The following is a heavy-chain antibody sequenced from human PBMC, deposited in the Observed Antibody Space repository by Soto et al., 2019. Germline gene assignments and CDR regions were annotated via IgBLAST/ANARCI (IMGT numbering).Heavy chain of an antibody. V-gene: IGHV4-31*03. CDR1: GCTISSVGYY. CDR3: ARSGYSYGPNPLLY. Sequence: PSETLSLTCTFSGCTISSVGYYWSWIRQHPGKGLEWIGYIYYSGSTYYNPSLKSRVTISVDTSKNQFSLKLSSVTAADTAVYYCARSGYSYGPNPLLYWGQGTLVTVS. CDR2: IYYSGST. D-gene: IGHD5-18*01. J-gene: IGHJ4*02.